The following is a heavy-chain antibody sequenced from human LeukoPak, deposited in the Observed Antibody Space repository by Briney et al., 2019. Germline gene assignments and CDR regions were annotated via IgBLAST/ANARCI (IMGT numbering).Heavy chain of an antibody. Sequence: GASVKVSCKASGYTFTGYYMLWVRQAPGQGLEWMGWINPNSGGTNYAQKFQGRVTMTRDTSISTAYMELSRLRSDDTAVYYCARVGSGYSSGPFDYWGQGTLVTVSS. CDR1: GYTFTGYY. J-gene: IGHJ4*02. V-gene: IGHV1-2*02. D-gene: IGHD6-19*01. CDR2: INPNSGGT. CDR3: ARVGSGYSSGPFDY.